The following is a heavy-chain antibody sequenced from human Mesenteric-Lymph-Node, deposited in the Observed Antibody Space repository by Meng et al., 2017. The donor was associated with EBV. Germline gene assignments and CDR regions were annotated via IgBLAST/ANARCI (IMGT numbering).Heavy chain of an antibody. CDR2: INHSGST. CDR3: ARVFPDLDY. V-gene: IGHV4-34*01. J-gene: IGHJ4*02. CDR1: GGSFSGYY. Sequence: GQLQQWVAGLLTPSETLSPACAVYGGSFSGYYWSWIRQPPGKGLEWIGEINHSGSTNYNPSLKSRVTISVDTSKNQFSLKLSSVTAADTAVYYCARVFPDLDYWGQGTLVTVSS.